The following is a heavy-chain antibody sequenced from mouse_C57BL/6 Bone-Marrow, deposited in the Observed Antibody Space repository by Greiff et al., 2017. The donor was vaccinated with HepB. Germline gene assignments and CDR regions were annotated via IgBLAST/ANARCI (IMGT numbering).Heavy chain of an antibody. V-gene: IGHV1-15*01. CDR3: TRLGDGYPSFDY. D-gene: IGHD2-3*01. Sequence: VQLQESGAELVRPGASVTLSCKASGYTFTDYEMHWVKQTPVHGLEWIGAIDPETGGTAYNQKFQGKAILTADKSSSTAYMELRSLTSEDSAVYYCTRLGDGYPSFDYWGQGTTLTVSS. CDR1: GYTFTDYE. J-gene: IGHJ2*01. CDR2: IDPETGGT.